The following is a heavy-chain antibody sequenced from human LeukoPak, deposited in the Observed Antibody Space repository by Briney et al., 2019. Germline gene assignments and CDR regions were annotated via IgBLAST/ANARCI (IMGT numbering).Heavy chain of an antibody. CDR1: GGSVWRGNYY. Sequence: PSQTLSLTCTVSGGSVWRGNYYWTWIRQPAGSGLEWIGRIYTSGTTDYNPSLRTRVTISVDASRNQFSLNLSSVTAADTAVYYCARWSGSVTARNYYYYMDVWGEGTTVTVSS. J-gene: IGHJ6*03. CDR2: IYTSGTT. V-gene: IGHV4-61*02. CDR3: ARWSGSVTARNYYYYMDV. D-gene: IGHD6-6*01.